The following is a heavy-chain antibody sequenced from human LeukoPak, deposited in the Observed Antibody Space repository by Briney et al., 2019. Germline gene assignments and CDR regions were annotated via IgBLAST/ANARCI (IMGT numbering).Heavy chain of an antibody. CDR1: GYTFSGYQ. J-gene: IGHJ4*02. Sequence: ASVKVSCKASGYTFSGYQVHWLRQAPGQGLEWMGRMNPSSGVTNYAQKFQGRVTMTRDTSINTAYLDLSALKSDDAAVYYCASRAASVTLGYWGQGTLVTVSS. D-gene: IGHD2-15*01. CDR2: MNPSSGVT. CDR3: ASRAASVTLGY. V-gene: IGHV1-2*06.